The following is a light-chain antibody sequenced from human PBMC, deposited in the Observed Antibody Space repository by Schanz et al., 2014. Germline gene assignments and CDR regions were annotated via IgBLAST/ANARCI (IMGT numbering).Light chain of an antibody. CDR1: QSGSDSF. CDR3: QQYDSPPLT. CDR2: GAS. V-gene: IGKV3-20*01. Sequence: EIALTQSPGTLPLSPGERATLSCRASQSGSDSFLAWYQQKPGQGPRLLIYGASTRATGIPARFSGSGSGTEFTLTISSLQSEDFAVYYCQQYDSPPLTFGGGTKVEIK. J-gene: IGKJ4*01.